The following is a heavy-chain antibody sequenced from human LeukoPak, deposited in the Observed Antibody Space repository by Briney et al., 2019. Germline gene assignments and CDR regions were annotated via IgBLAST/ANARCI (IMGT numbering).Heavy chain of an antibody. D-gene: IGHD6-13*01. J-gene: IGHJ4*02. V-gene: IGHV1-2*02. CDR1: GYTFTSYV. Sequence: GASVKVSCKASGYTFTSYVINWVRQATGQGLEWVGWSNPNSGGTNYAQKFQGRVTMTRDTSISTAYMELSRLRSDDTAVYYCARDSQVGIAEMVYFDYWGQGTLVTVSS. CDR2: SNPNSGGT. CDR3: ARDSQVGIAEMVYFDY.